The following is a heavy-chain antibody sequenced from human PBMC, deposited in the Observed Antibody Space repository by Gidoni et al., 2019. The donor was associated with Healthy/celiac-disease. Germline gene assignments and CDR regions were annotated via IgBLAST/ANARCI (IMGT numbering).Heavy chain of an antibody. CDR1: GGSLSGYY. CDR3: ARRFRKNCTNGVRRGCPYYYYMDV. V-gene: IGHV4-34*01. CDR2: INHSGST. J-gene: IGHJ6*03. Sequence: QVQLQQWGAVLLKPSATLSLTCAVYGGSLSGYYWSWIRQPPGKGLEWIGEINHSGSTNYNPSLKSRVTISVDTSKNQFSLKLSAVTAADTAVYYCARRFRKNCTNGVRRGCPYYYYMDVWGKGTTVTVSS. D-gene: IGHD2-8*01.